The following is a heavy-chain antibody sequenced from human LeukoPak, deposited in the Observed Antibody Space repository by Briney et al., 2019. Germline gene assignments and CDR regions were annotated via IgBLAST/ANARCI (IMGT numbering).Heavy chain of an antibody. J-gene: IGHJ4*02. D-gene: IGHD1-26*01. V-gene: IGHV4-31*03. CDR3: ARDSGSYHYFDY. CDR2: IYYSGST. CDR1: GGSISSGGYY. Sequence: TLSLTCTVSGGSISSGGYYWSWIRQHPGKGLEWIGFIYYSGSTYYNPSLKSRINISVDTSKNQFSLKLSSVTAADTAVHYCARDSGSYHYFDYWGQGTLVTVSS.